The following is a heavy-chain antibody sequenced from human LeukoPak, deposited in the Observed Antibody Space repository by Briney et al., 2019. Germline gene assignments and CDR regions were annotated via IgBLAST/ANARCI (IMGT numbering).Heavy chain of an antibody. CDR2: INHSGST. J-gene: IGHJ3*02. V-gene: IGHV4-34*01. CDR3: ARHVLYDILTGYYFAFDI. Sequence: MTSETLSLTCAVYGGSFSGYYWSWIRQPPGKGLEWIGEINHSGSTNYNPSLKSRVTISVDTSKNQFSLKLSSVTAADTAVYYCARHVLYDILTGYYFAFDIWGQGTMVTVSS. D-gene: IGHD3-9*01. CDR1: GGSFSGYY.